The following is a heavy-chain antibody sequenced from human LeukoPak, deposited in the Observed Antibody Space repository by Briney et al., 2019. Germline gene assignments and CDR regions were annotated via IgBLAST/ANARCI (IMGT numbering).Heavy chain of an antibody. CDR1: GFTFSSYA. J-gene: IGHJ5*02. V-gene: IGHV3-30-3*01. CDR2: ISYDGSNK. CDR3: ASAGSSWWFSPHPPNWFHR. Sequence: GGSLRLSCAASGFTFSSYAMHWVRQAPGKGLEWVAVISYDGSNKYYADSVKGRFTISRDNSKNTLYLQMNSLRADDTAVYYCASAGSSWWFSPHPPNWFHRWGQRTQVTVSS. D-gene: IGHD6-13*01.